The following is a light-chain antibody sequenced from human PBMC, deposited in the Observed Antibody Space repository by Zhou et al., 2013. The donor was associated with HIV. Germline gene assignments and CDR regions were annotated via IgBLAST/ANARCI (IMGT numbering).Light chain of an antibody. CDR2: SAS. CDR3: QHTYNTPRT. CDR1: QSIASY. J-gene: IGKJ1*01. V-gene: IGKV1-39*01. Sequence: DIQMTQSPSSLSASVGDRVTITCRASQSIASYLNWYQQSPGQAPKLLIYSASSLHSGVPSRFSASGSGTEFTLTITSLEPEDFATYYCQHTYNTPRTFGQGPRWRSN.